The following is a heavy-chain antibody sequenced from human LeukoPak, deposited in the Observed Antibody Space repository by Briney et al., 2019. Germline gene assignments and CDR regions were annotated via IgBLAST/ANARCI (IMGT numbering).Heavy chain of an antibody. D-gene: IGHD6-19*01. Sequence: GGSLRLYCAASGFTFDDYAMHWVRQAPGKGLEWVSGISWNSGSIGYADSVKGRFTISRDNAKNSLYLQMNSLRAEDTALYYCAKVHSSGWYMFNDWGQGTLVTVSS. V-gene: IGHV3-9*01. CDR1: GFTFDDYA. CDR2: ISWNSGSI. CDR3: AKVHSSGWYMFND. J-gene: IGHJ4*02.